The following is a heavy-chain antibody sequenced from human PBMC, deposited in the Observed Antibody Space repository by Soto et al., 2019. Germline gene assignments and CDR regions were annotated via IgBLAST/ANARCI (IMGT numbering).Heavy chain of an antibody. CDR3: ARVVGIIVLMANNWFDP. CDR2: ISAYNGNT. CDR1: GYTFTSYG. D-gene: IGHD2-8*01. Sequence: ASVKVSCKASGYTFTSYGISWVRQAPGQGLEWMGWISAYNGNTNYAQKLQGRVTMTTDTSTSTAYMELRSLRSDDTAVYYCARVVGIIVLMANNWFDPWGQGTLVTVSS. J-gene: IGHJ5*02. V-gene: IGHV1-18*01.